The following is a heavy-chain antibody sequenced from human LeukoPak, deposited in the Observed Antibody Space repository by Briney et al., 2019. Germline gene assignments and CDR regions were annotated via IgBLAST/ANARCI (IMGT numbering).Heavy chain of an antibody. CDR1: GGSFSGYY. Sequence: ASETLSLTCAVYGGSFSGYYWSWIRQPPGKGLEWIGEINHSGSTNYNPSLKSRVTISVDTSKNQFSLKLSSVTAADTAVYYCARDSDYYDTSGPLDVWGKGTTVTISS. D-gene: IGHD3-22*01. CDR2: INHSGST. V-gene: IGHV4-34*01. J-gene: IGHJ6*04. CDR3: ARDSDYYDTSGPLDV.